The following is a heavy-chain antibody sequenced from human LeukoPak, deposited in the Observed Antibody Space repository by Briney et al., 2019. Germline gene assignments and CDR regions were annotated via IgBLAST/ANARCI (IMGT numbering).Heavy chain of an antibody. CDR3: ARDSFGGMDV. Sequence: GVSLRLSWAASGFTFSSYSMNWVRQAPGKGLEWVSYISSSSSTIYYADSVKGRFTISRDNSKNTLYLQMNSLRAEDTAVYYCARDSFGGMDVWGQGTTVTVSS. CDR2: ISSSSSTI. CDR1: GFTFSSYS. V-gene: IGHV3-48*01. J-gene: IGHJ6*02. D-gene: IGHD3-3*01.